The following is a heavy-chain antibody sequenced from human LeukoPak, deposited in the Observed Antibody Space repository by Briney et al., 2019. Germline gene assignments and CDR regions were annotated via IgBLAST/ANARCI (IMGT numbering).Heavy chain of an antibody. V-gene: IGHV4-39*07. CDR1: GGSISSSSYY. CDR2: IYYSGST. D-gene: IGHD6-6*01. Sequence: SETLSLTCTVSGGSISSSSYYWGWIRQPPGTGLEWIGSIYYSGSTYYNPSLKSRVTISVDTSKNQFSLKLSSVTAADTAVYYCARELRSSSSPWFDPWGQGTLVTVSS. CDR3: ARELRSSSSPWFDP. J-gene: IGHJ5*02.